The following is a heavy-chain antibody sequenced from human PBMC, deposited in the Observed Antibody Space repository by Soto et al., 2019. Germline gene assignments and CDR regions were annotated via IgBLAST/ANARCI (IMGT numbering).Heavy chain of an antibody. CDR3: ASGPHYGDYVYYHSMDV. CDR1: GYTFTSYD. V-gene: IGHV1-8*01. J-gene: IGHJ6*03. CDR2: MNPNSGNT. D-gene: IGHD4-17*01. Sequence: GASVKVSCKASGYTFTSYDINWVRQATGQGLEWMGWMNPNSGNTGYAQKFQGRVTMTRNTSISTAYMELSSLRSEDTAVYYCASGPHYGDYVYYHSMDVWGKGTTVTVSS.